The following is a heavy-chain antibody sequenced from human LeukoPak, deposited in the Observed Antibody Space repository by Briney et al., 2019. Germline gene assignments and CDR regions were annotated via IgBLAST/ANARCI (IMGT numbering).Heavy chain of an antibody. CDR3: ARDESTVTDWVDY. J-gene: IGHJ4*02. D-gene: IGHD4-17*01. CDR2: ISGSGGNR. CDR1: GFTFSDYY. V-gene: IGHV3-11*06. Sequence: PGGSLRLSCAASGFTFSDYYMTWVRQAPGKGLEWVSHISGSGGNRNYADSVRGRFTISRDNAKKSLYLQMNSLRAEDTAVYYCARDESTVTDWVDYWGQGTLVTVSS.